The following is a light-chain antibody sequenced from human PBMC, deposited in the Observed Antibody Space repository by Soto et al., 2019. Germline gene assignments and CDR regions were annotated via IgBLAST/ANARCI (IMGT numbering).Light chain of an antibody. CDR3: QQHNDYTPVT. V-gene: IGKV3-20*01. Sequence: EIVLTQSPGTLSLSPGERATLSCRASQSVSRDYFAWYQQKPGQAPRLLIYGASSRATGIPDRFSGSGSGTEFTLTISSLQPDDLATYYCQQHNDYTPVTFGQGTKLEI. J-gene: IGKJ2*01. CDR1: QSVSRDY. CDR2: GAS.